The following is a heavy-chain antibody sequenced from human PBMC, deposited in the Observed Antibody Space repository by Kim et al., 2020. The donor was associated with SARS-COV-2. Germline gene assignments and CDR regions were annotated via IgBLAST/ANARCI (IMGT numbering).Heavy chain of an antibody. J-gene: IGHJ4*02. D-gene: IGHD3-10*01. V-gene: IGHV4-59*13. CDR2: IYYSGST. Sequence: SETLSLTCTVSGGSISSYYWSWIRQPPGKGLEWIGYIYYSGSTNYNPSLKSRVTISVDTSKNQFSLKLSSVTAADTAVYYCARAPRPMGVRGVITWRYFDYWGLGTLVTVSS. CDR3: ARAPRPMGVRGVITWRYFDY. CDR1: GGSISSYY.